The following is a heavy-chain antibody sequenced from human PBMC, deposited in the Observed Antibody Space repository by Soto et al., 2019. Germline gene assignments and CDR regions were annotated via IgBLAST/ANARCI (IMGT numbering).Heavy chain of an antibody. CDR3: ARQGSGWFSYYYGMDV. Sequence: NPSETLSLTCTVSGGSISSSSYYWGWIRQPPGKGLEWIGSIYYSGSTYYNPSLKSRVTISVDTSKNQFSLKLSSVTAADTAVYYCARQGSGWFSYYYGMDVWGQGTTVTVSS. CDR2: IYYSGST. D-gene: IGHD6-19*01. J-gene: IGHJ6*02. V-gene: IGHV4-39*01. CDR1: GGSISSSSYY.